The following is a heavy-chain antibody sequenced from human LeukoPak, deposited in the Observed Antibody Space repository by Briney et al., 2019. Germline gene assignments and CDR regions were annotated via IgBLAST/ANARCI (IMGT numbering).Heavy chain of an antibody. D-gene: IGHD6-13*01. CDR1: GVSIYNYY. CDR3: ARGLIAAREYYFDY. V-gene: IGHV4-59*01. Sequence: SETLSPTCNVSGVSIYNYYWSWIRQSPKKELEWIGYIYYTGSTNYNPSLKSRVSISADASKNQVSLKMTSVTAADTATYYCARGLIAAREYYFDYWGQGTLVSVSS. CDR2: IYYTGST. J-gene: IGHJ4*02.